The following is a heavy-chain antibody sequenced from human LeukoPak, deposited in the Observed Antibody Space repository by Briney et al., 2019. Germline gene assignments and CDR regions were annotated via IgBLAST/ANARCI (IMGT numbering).Heavy chain of an antibody. J-gene: IGHJ4*02. V-gene: IGHV1-2*02. Sequence: ASVKVSCKASGYTFTGYYMHWMRQAPGQGLEWMGWINPNSGGTNYAQKFQGRVTMSRDTSISTAYMELSRLRSDDTAVYYCARSPVGGPFDYWGQGTLVTVSS. D-gene: IGHD1-26*01. CDR3: ARSPVGGPFDY. CDR2: INPNSGGT. CDR1: GYTFTGYY.